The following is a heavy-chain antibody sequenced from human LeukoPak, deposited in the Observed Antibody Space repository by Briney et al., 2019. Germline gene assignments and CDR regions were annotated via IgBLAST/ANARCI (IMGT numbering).Heavy chain of an antibody. CDR3: ARDSPTLAAAGTGWAFDI. V-gene: IGHV4-59*01. CDR2: IYYSGST. CDR1: GGSISSYY. Sequence: SETLSLTCTVSGGSISSYYWSWIRQPPGKGLEWIGYIYYSGSTNYNPSLKSRVTISVDTSKNQFSLELSSVTAADTAVYYCARDSPTLAAAGTGWAFDIWGQGTMVTVSS. J-gene: IGHJ3*02. D-gene: IGHD6-13*01.